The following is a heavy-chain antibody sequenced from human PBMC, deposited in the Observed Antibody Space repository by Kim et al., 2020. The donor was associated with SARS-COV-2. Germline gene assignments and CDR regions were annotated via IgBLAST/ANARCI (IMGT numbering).Heavy chain of an antibody. Sequence: GGSLRLSCAASGFRFSDYSMNWVRQAPGRGLEWVSYIHRTTSPIYYADSVKGRFTISRDNARNSVFLEMNSLRDEDTGVYYCARDTPESAVAASIDYWGQGTLVTVSS. CDR1: GFRFSDYS. V-gene: IGHV3-48*02. CDR3: ARDTPESAVAASIDY. J-gene: IGHJ4*02. CDR2: IHRTTSPI. D-gene: IGHD6-19*01.